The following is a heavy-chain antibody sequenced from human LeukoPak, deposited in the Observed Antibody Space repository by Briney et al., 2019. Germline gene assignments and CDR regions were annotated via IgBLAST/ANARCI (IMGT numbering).Heavy chain of an antibody. CDR2: ISYDGSNK. CDR1: GFTFSSYA. Sequence: GRSLRLSCAASGFTFSSYAMHWVRQPPGKGLEWVAVISYDGSNKYYADSVKGRFTISRDNSKNTLYLQMNSLRAEDTAVYYCARDLRYFGSGSYSHGMDVWGQGTTVTVSS. J-gene: IGHJ6*02. CDR3: ARDLRYFGSGSYSHGMDV. V-gene: IGHV3-30*04. D-gene: IGHD3-10*01.